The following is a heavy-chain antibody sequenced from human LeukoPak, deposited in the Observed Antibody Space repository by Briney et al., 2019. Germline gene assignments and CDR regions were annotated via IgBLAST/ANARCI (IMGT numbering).Heavy chain of an antibody. CDR3: VRGGGSFDY. CDR2: TYYRSKWYS. CDR1: GDSVSSNTTA. D-gene: IGHD3-16*01. Sequence: SQTLSLTCAISGDSVSSNTTAWNWIRQSPWRGLEWLGRTYYRSKWYSGYALSVRSLITVNPDTSKNQFSLQLNSVTPEDTAVYYCVRGGGSFDYWGQGTLVTVSS. J-gene: IGHJ4*02. V-gene: IGHV6-1*01.